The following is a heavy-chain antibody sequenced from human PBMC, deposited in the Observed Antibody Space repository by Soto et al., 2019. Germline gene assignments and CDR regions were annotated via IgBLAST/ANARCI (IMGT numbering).Heavy chain of an antibody. V-gene: IGHV4-39*01. CDR2: IYYSGST. CDR3: TRGTVTHSSYATDFDY. CDR1: GGSISSSSYS. J-gene: IGHJ4*02. Sequence: SETLSLTCVVSGGSISSSSYSWGWIRQPPGKGLEWLGSIYYSGSTYYNPSLRSRVTISVDTSKNQFSLKLNSVTAADTAVFFCTRGTVTHSSYATDFDYWAQGTLVTVSS. D-gene: IGHD2-21*01.